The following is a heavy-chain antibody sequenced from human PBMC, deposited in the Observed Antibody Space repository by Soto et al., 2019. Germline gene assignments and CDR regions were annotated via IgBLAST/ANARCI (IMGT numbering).Heavy chain of an antibody. V-gene: IGHV1-2*02. J-gene: IGHJ5*02. CDR1: GYTFTDYF. CDR3: ARVTLKAGNWFDP. Sequence: GASVKVSCKASGYTFTDYFIHWVRQAPGQGFEWMGWINPNSRGTNYAPKFQGRVTMTRDTSNSTAYMELRGLRSDDTAVYYCARVTLKAGNWFDPWGQGXLVTVYS. CDR2: INPNSRGT.